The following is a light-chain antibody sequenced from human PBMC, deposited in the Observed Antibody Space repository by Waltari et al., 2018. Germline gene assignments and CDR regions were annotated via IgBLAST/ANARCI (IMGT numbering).Light chain of an antibody. Sequence: DIVMTQSPLSLPVSPGEPASISCMSSQSLLHSNGDWSLAWYVQKPGQSPQLLIYLGSSRASGVPDRFRGSGSGTDFTLKISRVQAEDVGIYYCMQLRQFPYTFGPGTKLEIK. CDR3: MQLRQFPYT. V-gene: IGKV2-28*01. CDR1: QSLLHSNGDWS. J-gene: IGKJ2*01. CDR2: LGS.